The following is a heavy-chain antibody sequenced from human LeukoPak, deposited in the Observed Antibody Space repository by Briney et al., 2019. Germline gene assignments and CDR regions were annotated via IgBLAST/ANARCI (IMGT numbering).Heavy chain of an antibody. V-gene: IGHV4-30-4*08. CDR1: GGSISSGDYY. CDR3: ARVAIVGATSPDY. J-gene: IGHJ4*02. D-gene: IGHD1-26*01. Sequence: SETLSLTCTVSGGSISSGDYYWSWIRQPPGKGLEWIGFIYYSGSTYYNPSLKSRVTISVDTSKNQFSLKLSSVTAADTAVYYCARVAIVGATSPDYWGQGTLVTVSS. CDR2: IYYSGST.